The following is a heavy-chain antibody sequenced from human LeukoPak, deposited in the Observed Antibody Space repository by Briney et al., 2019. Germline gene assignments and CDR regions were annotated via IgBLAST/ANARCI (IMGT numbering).Heavy chain of an antibody. CDR1: GFTFSSYA. D-gene: IGHD2-21*02. V-gene: IGHV3-21*01. CDR3: ARDEKLAYCGGDCYSLPLDAFDI. CDR2: ISSSSSYI. Sequence: GGSLRLSCAASGFTFSSYAMSWVRQAPGKGLEWVSSISSSSSYIYYADSVKGRLTISRDNAKNSLYLQMNSLRAEDTAVYYCARDEKLAYCGGDCYSLPLDAFDIWGQGTMVTVSS. J-gene: IGHJ3*02.